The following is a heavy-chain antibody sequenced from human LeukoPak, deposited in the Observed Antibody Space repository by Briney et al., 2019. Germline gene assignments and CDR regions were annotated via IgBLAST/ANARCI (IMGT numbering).Heavy chain of an antibody. Sequence: GGSLRLSCAASGFTFSSYNMNWVRQAPGKGLEWVSYISSSSATIYYADSVKGRFTISRDNAKNSLYLQMNSLRAEDTAVYYCASSYCSGGTCYSTGELDYWGQGTLVTVSS. V-gene: IGHV3-48*01. J-gene: IGHJ4*02. CDR2: ISSSSATI. D-gene: IGHD2-15*01. CDR1: GFTFSSYN. CDR3: ASSYCSGGTCYSTGELDY.